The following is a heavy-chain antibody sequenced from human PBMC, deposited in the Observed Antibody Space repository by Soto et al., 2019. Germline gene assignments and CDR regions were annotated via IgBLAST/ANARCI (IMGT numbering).Heavy chain of an antibody. Sequence: KPGGSLRLSCAASGFTFSDYYMSWIRQAPGEGLEWVSYISSSGSTIYYADSVKGRFTISRDNAKNSLYLQMNSLRAEDTAVYYCARDSRRYNWNAEFDYWGQGTLVTVSS. CDR2: ISSSGSTI. CDR1: GFTFSDYY. J-gene: IGHJ4*02. V-gene: IGHV3-11*01. D-gene: IGHD1-20*01. CDR3: ARDSRRYNWNAEFDY.